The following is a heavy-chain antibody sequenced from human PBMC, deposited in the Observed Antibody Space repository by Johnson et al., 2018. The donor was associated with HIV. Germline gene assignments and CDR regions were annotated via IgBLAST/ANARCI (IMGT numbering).Heavy chain of an antibody. CDR2: ISWNSGSI. J-gene: IGHJ3*02. CDR3: ARGSYDGDSFDI. Sequence: VQLVESGGGLVQPGRSLRLSCAASGFTFDDYAMHWVRYAPGKGLEWVSGISWNSGSIGYADSVKGRFPISRDNPKNTLYLQMNRLSAEDTAVYYCARGSYDGDSFDIWGQGTVVTVSS. CDR1: GFTFDDYA. D-gene: IGHD1-26*01. V-gene: IGHV3-9*01.